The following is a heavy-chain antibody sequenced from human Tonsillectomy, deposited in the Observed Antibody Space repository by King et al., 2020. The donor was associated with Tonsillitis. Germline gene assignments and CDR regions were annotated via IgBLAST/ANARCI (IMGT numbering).Heavy chain of an antibody. Sequence: VQLVQSGAEVKKPGASVKVSCKASGYTFTSYYMHWVRQAPGQGLEWMGIINPSGGSTSYAQKFQGGVTMTRDTSTSTVYMELSSLRSEDTAVYYCARGGYCGGDCYYFDYWGQGTLVTVSS. CDR2: INPSGGST. CDR3: ARGGYCGGDCYYFDY. CDR1: GYTFTSYY. V-gene: IGHV1-46*03. D-gene: IGHD2-21*02. J-gene: IGHJ4*02.